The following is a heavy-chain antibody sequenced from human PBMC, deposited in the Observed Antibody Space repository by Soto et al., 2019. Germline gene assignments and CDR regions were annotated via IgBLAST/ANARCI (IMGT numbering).Heavy chain of an antibody. CDR1: GGTFSSYT. J-gene: IGHJ3*02. V-gene: IGHV1-69*04. Sequence: GASVKVSCKASGGTFSSYTISWVRQAPGQGLEWMGRIIPILGIANFAQKFQGRVTISADKFTSTAYTELSSLRSEDTAVYYCARDQYSGSSDAFDIWGQGTMVTVSS. CDR3: ARDQYSGSSDAFDI. D-gene: IGHD5-12*01. CDR2: IIPILGIA.